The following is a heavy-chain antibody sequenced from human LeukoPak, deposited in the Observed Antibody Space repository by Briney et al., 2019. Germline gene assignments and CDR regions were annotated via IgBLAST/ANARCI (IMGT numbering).Heavy chain of an antibody. CDR3: ARAGWVSDPDVVR. D-gene: IGHD2-15*01. Sequence: PGGSLRLSCAASGISFRNYAMSWVRQAPARGPEWVSSLRGNDETFYADSVKGRFTLSRDDSRNTVYLQLNNLRVEDTAIYYCARAGWVSDPDVVRWGQGTQVTVSS. V-gene: IGHV3-23*01. CDR1: GISFRNYA. J-gene: IGHJ4*02. CDR2: LRGNDET.